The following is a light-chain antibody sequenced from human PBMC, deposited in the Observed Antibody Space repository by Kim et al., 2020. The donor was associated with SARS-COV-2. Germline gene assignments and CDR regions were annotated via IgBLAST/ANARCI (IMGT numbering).Light chain of an antibody. CDR1: LLEKKNY. CDR2: KDR. CDR3: YSAADNNRGV. Sequence: PGQNTRITLSGGLLEKKNYTRWFQQKPAQGPVLVIYKDRGRPSGIPEGFSGSSSGTTVTLTIGGAQVEDEADYYCYSAADNNRGVFGGGTQLTVL. V-gene: IGLV3-27*01. J-gene: IGLJ2*01.